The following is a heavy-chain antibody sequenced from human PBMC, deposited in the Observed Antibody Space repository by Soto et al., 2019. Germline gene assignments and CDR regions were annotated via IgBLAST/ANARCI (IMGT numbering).Heavy chain of an antibody. D-gene: IGHD2-21*01. CDR2: IYNSGNT. Sequence: SETLSLTCTVSGGSISDGAYYWSWIRQPPGKGLEWIGHIYNSGNTYNNPSLRSRLTISLDTSKSQFSLNLNPVTAADTAVYYCASGLSGDKVDQWGQGTLVTVSS. CDR1: GGSISDGAYY. V-gene: IGHV4-30-4*01. CDR3: ASGLSGDKVDQ. J-gene: IGHJ4*02.